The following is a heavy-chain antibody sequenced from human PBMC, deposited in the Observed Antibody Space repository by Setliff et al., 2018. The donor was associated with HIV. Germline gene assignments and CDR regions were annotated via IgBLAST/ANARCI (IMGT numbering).Heavy chain of an antibody. J-gene: IGHJ5*02. Sequence: SETLSLTCTVSGGSISFYHWSWIRQSPGKGLEWIGYIYYSGSTSYNPSLKSRLTMSVDTSKNQFSLKLSSATAADTAVYYCAGPGGALGTWGQGILVTVSS. CDR2: IYYSGST. V-gene: IGHV4-59*08. CDR3: AGPGGALGT. CDR1: GGSISFYH. D-gene: IGHD1-26*01.